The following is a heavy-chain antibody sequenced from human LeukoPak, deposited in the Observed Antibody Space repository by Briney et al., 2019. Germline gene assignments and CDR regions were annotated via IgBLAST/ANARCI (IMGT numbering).Heavy chain of an antibody. D-gene: IGHD1-26*01. Sequence: GGSLRLSCAASGFTFSSYWMHWVRQAPGKGLVWVSRINSDGCNTNYADSVKRRFTISRDSAKNTLYLQMNSLRAEDTAVYYCARDDNRVGASFDYWGQGTLVTVSS. V-gene: IGHV3-74*01. CDR2: INSDGCNT. CDR1: GFTFSSYW. J-gene: IGHJ4*02. CDR3: ARDDNRVGASFDY.